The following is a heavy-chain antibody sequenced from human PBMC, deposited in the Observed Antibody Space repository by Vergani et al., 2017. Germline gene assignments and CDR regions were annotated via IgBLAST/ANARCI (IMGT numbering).Heavy chain of an antibody. D-gene: IGHD2-15*01. Sequence: VQLVESGGGLVKPGGSLRLSCGASGFTFKNNTMTWVRQSPGKGLEWVSSITRTGATINYADSVKGRFTISRDNAKKLLYLQMNNLRAEDTALYYCASRVSAGGGLDTWGQGTLVTVS. J-gene: IGHJ5*02. V-gene: IGHV3-21*02. CDR1: GFTFKNNT. CDR2: ITRTGATI. CDR3: ASRVSAGGGLDT.